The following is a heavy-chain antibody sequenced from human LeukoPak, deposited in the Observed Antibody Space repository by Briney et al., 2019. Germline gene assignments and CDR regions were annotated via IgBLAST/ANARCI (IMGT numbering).Heavy chain of an antibody. J-gene: IGHJ4*02. CDR3: ARVEYYDILTGPLDY. V-gene: IGHV3-53*05. D-gene: IGHD3-9*01. Sequence: GGSLRLSCAASGFTVSSNYMSWVRQAPGKGLEWVSVIYSGGSTYYADSVKGRFTISRDNSKNTLYLQMNSLRAEDTAVYYCARVEYYDILTGPLDYWGQGTLVTVSS. CDR1: GFTVSSNY. CDR2: IYSGGST.